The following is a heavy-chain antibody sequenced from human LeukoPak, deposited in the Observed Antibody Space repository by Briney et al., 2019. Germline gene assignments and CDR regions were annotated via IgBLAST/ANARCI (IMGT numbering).Heavy chain of an antibody. Sequence: GRSLRLSCLASGFTFSRYGFHWVRQAPGKGPEWAAGVTYDRRTEFYADSVRGRFTLSRDNSKNAVYLQMNSLRTEDTAVYYCARDLGFGAPDDSWGQGTLVTVSS. J-gene: IGHJ4*02. CDR2: VTYDRRTE. D-gene: IGHD3-10*01. V-gene: IGHV3-30*03. CDR1: GFTFSRYG. CDR3: ARDLGFGAPDDS.